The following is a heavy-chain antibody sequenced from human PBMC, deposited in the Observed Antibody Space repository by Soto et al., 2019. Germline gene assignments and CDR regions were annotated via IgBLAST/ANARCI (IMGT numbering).Heavy chain of an antibody. CDR3: PPTSSYYYDRSGYYTIDY. D-gene: IGHD3-22*01. J-gene: IGHJ4*02. Sequence: PGGSLRLSCAASGFTFSNAWMSWVRQAPGKGLEWVGRIKSKTDGGTTDYAAPVKGRFTISRDDSKNTLYLQMNSLKTEDTAVYYPPPTSSYYYDRSGYYTIDYWGQGTLVTVSS. CDR2: IKSKTDGGTT. CDR1: GFTFSNAW. V-gene: IGHV3-15*01.